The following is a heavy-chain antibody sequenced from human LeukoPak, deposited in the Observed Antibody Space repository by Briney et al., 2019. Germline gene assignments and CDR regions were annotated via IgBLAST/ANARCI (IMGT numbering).Heavy chain of an antibody. CDR3: AKVPTNSYYCSGGSCYSGFRDY. CDR1: GFTFSSYN. V-gene: IGHV3-21*04. CDR2: ITSGSSYI. Sequence: GGSLRLSCAASGFTFSSYNMNWVRQAPGKGLEWVSSITSGSSYIYYADSVKGRFTISRDNAKNSLYLQMNSLRAEDTAVYYCAKVPTNSYYCSGGSCYSGFRDYWGQGTLVTVSS. J-gene: IGHJ4*02. D-gene: IGHD2-15*01.